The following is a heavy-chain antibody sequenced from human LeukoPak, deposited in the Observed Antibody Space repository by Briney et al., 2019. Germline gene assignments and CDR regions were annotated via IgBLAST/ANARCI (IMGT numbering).Heavy chain of an antibody. CDR3: ARGRGTMVRGVPDY. J-gene: IGHJ4*02. CDR1: GGSISSYY. D-gene: IGHD3-10*01. Sequence: SETLSLTCTVSGGSISSYYWSWIRQPPGKGLEWIGYIYYSGSTNYNPSLKSRVTISRDNAKNSLYLQMNSLRAEDTAVYYCARGRGTMVRGVPDYWGQGTLVTVSS. V-gene: IGHV4-59*12. CDR2: IYYSGST.